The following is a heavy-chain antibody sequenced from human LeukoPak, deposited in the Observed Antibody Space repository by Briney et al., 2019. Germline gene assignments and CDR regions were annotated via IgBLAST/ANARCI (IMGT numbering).Heavy chain of an antibody. CDR1: GYTFTDYF. Sequence: ASVTVSRKCSGYTFTDYFIHWVRQAPGQGLEWMGCIKLLTDGAHYAQKFQDWVSLTRDTSIDTAFMELSSLRSDATATYYCARDFLGRTNGGSNDFGMDVWGQGTTVTVSS. D-gene: IGHD2-8*01. CDR2: IKLLTDGA. CDR3: ARDFLGRTNGGSNDFGMDV. J-gene: IGHJ6*02. V-gene: IGHV1-2*04.